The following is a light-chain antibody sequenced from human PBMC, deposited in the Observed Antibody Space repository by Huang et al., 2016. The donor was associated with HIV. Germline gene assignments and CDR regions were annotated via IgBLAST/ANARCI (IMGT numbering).Light chain of an antibody. CDR2: AAS. V-gene: IGKV1-NL1*01. CDR1: QGISNS. CDR3: QQYWSTPPAT. J-gene: IGKJ1*01. Sequence: DIQMTQSPSSLPASVGDRVTITCRASQGISNSLAWYQQKPGKAPKLLLYAASKLESGVPSRFSGSASGTDYTLTINSLQPEDFATYYCQQYWSTPPATFGQGTKVEIK.